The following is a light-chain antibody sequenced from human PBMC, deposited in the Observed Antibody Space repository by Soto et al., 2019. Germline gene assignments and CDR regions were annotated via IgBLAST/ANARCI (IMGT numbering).Light chain of an antibody. CDR3: QQRSNWPWT. V-gene: IGKV3-11*02. CDR2: DAS. J-gene: IGKJ1*01. Sequence: EIVLTQSPATLSLSPGERATLSCRASQSVSSYLAWYQQKPGQAPRLLIYDASNRVTGIPSRFSGSGSGRDFTLTISSLEPEDFAVYSCQQRSNWPWTCGQGTKVEVK. CDR1: QSVSSY.